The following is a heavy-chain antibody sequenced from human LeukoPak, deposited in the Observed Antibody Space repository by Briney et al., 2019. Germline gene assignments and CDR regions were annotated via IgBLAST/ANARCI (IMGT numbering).Heavy chain of an antibody. Sequence: SETLSLTCAVYGGSFSGYYWSWIRQPPGKGLEWIGEINHSGSTNYNPSLKSRVTISVDTSKNQFSLKLSSVTAADTAVYYCARRSSGWYEYYFDYWGQGTLVTVSS. V-gene: IGHV4-34*01. CDR1: GGSFSGYY. J-gene: IGHJ4*02. D-gene: IGHD6-19*01. CDR2: INHSGST. CDR3: ARRSSGWYEYYFDY.